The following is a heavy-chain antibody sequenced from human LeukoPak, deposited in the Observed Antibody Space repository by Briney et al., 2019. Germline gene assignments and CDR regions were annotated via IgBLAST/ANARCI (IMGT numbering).Heavy chain of an antibody. CDR3: AKGPQLSGYYPYFDY. CDR1: GFMFSNYG. J-gene: IGHJ4*02. D-gene: IGHD3-22*01. Sequence: GRSLRLSCVASGFMFSNYGMHWVRQAPGKGLEWVAVISYDGSNKYYANSVKGRFTISRDNSKNTLYLRMNSLRAEDTAVYYCAKGPQLSGYYPYFDYRGQGTLVTVSS. V-gene: IGHV3-30*18. CDR2: ISYDGSNK.